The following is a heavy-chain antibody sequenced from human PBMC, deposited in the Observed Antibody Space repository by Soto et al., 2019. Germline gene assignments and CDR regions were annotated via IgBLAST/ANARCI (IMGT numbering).Heavy chain of an antibody. D-gene: IGHD1-26*01. Sequence: WETLALTCTVSGGPLTYYYWTRIRQPSRKAPECLGRIHFCGITNYNPSLSKGATISVDTHKNQFSLKLSSVPAADTAVYYCATVAGSFFDYWGQGSLVGVSS. J-gene: IGHJ4*02. CDR1: GGPLTYYY. V-gene: IGHV4-4*07. CDR2: IHFCGIT. CDR3: ATVAGSFFDY.